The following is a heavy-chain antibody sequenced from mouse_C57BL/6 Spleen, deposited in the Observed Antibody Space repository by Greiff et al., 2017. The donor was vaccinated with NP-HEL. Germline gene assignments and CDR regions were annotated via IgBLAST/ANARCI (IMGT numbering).Heavy chain of an antibody. D-gene: IGHD2-1*01. CDR2: IDPETGGT. V-gene: IGHV1-15*01. Sequence: QVQLQQSGPELVKPGASVKMSCKASGYTFTDYEMHWVKQTPVHGLEWIGAIDPETGGTAYNQKFKGKAILTADKSSSTAYMELRSLTSEDSAVYYCTFYGNYVDYWGQGTTLTVSS. CDR3: TFYGNYVDY. J-gene: IGHJ2*01. CDR1: GYTFTDYE.